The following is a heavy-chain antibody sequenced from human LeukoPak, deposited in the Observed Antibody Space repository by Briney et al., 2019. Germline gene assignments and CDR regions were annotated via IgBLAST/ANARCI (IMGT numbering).Heavy chain of an antibody. CDR1: GGSISSSSYY. CDR3: ASPRGYSSSWLPRYFDY. CDR2: IYYSGST. D-gene: IGHD6-13*01. J-gene: IGHJ4*02. V-gene: IGHV4-39*01. Sequence: SETLSLTCTVSGGSISSSSYYWGWIRQPPGKGLERIGSIYYSGSTYYNPSLKSRVTISVDTSKNQFSLKLSSVTAADTAVYYCASPRGYSSSWLPRYFDYWGQGTLVTVSS.